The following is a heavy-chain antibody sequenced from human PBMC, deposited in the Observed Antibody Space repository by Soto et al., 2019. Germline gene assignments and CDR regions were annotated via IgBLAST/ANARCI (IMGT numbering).Heavy chain of an antibody. J-gene: IGHJ4*02. CDR1: GFTFSSYG. Sequence: PGGSLRLSCAASGFTFSSYGMHWVRQAPGKGLEWVAVIWYDGSNKYYADSVKGRFTISRDNSKNTLYLQMNSLRAEDTAVYYCARGMSRSTVTIEYWGQGTLVTVSS. V-gene: IGHV3-33*01. D-gene: IGHD4-17*01. CDR3: ARGMSRSTVTIEY. CDR2: IWYDGSNK.